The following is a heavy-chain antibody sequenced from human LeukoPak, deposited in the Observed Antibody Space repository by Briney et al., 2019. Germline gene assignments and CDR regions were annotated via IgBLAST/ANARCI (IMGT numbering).Heavy chain of an antibody. D-gene: IGHD6-13*01. CDR2: IKSKTDGGTT. Sequence: GGSLRLSCAASGFTFRNAWMSWVRQAPGKGLEWVGRIKSKTDGGTTDYAAPVKGRFTISRDESKNTLYLQMNSLKTEDTAVYYCTTPWYSSSPDAFDIWGQGTMVTVSS. CDR3: TTPWYSSSPDAFDI. V-gene: IGHV3-15*01. J-gene: IGHJ3*02. CDR1: GFTFRNAW.